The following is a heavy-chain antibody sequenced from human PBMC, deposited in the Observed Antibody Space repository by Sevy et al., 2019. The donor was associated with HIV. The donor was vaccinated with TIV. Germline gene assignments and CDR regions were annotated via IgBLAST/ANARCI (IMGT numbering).Heavy chain of an antibody. J-gene: IGHJ6*02. Sequence: SETLSLTCTVSGGSISSGGYYWSWIRQHPGKGLEWIGYIYYSGSTYYNPSLKSRVTISVDTSKNQFSLKLSSVTAADTAVYYWAREGIGYCSGGSCYSTYYFGMDVWGQGTTVTVSS. CDR2: IYYSGST. V-gene: IGHV4-31*03. D-gene: IGHD2-15*01. CDR1: GGSISSGGYY. CDR3: AREGIGYCSGGSCYSTYYFGMDV.